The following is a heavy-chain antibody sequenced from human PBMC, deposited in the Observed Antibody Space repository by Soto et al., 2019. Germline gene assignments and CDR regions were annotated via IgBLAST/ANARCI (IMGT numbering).Heavy chain of an antibody. Sequence: TLSLTCTVSGGSISSSSYYWGWIRQPPGKGLEWIGSIYYSGSTYYNPSLKSRVTISVDTSKNQFSLKLSSVTAADTAVYYCASRYSSGVYYGMDVWGQGTTVTVSS. CDR1: GGSISSSSYY. J-gene: IGHJ6*02. D-gene: IGHD6-19*01. CDR3: ASRYSSGVYYGMDV. CDR2: IYYSGST. V-gene: IGHV4-39*01.